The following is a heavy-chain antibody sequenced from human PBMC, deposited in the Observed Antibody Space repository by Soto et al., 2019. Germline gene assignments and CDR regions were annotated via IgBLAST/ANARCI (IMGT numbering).Heavy chain of an antibody. Sequence: GGSLRLSCAASGFTFSSYSMNWVRQAPGKGLEWVSSISSSSSYIYYADSVKGRFTISRDNAKNSLYLQMNSLRAEDTAVYYCARGRTDIVVVVAATQVYYMDVWGKGTTVTVSS. J-gene: IGHJ6*03. CDR1: GFTFSSYS. V-gene: IGHV3-21*01. D-gene: IGHD2-15*01. CDR3: ARGRTDIVVVVAATQVYYMDV. CDR2: ISSSSSYI.